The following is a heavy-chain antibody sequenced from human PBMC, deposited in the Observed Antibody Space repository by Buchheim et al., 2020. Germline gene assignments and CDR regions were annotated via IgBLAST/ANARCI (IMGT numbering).Heavy chain of an antibody. Sequence: QVQLQQWGAGLLKPSETLSLTCAVYGGSFSGYYCSWLRQPPGKGLEWFGEINHSGSTNYNPSLKSRVTISVDTSKNQFSLKLSTVTAADTAVYYCARRYLYSSGWYRAEYFQHWGQGTL. CDR3: ARRYLYSSGWYRAEYFQH. D-gene: IGHD6-19*01. CDR1: GGSFSGYY. CDR2: INHSGST. V-gene: IGHV4-34*01. J-gene: IGHJ1*01.